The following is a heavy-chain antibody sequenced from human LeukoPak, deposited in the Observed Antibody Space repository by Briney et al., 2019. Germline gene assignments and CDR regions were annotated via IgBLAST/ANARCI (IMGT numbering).Heavy chain of an antibody. V-gene: IGHV1-18*01. Sequence: VASVKVSCKASGYTFTSYGISWVRQAPGQGLEWMGWISAYNGNTNYAQKLQGRVTMTTDTSTSTAYMELRSLRSDDTAVYYCARDLDGGIVVVPAATYNWFDPWGQGTLVTVSS. CDR3: ARDLDGGIVVVPAATYNWFDP. J-gene: IGHJ5*02. CDR2: ISAYNGNT. D-gene: IGHD2-2*01. CDR1: GYTFTSYG.